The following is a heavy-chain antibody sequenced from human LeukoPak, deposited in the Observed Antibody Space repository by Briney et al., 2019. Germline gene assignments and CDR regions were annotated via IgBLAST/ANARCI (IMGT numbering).Heavy chain of an antibody. D-gene: IGHD6-19*01. CDR3: ARDLGIAVAGTGNWFDP. J-gene: IGHJ5*02. Sequence: GASVKVSCKPSGGTFSGQAVSWVRQAPGQGLEWMGGIIPIFGTANYAQKFQGRVTITTDESTSTAYMELSSLRSEDTAVYYCARDLGIAVAGTGNWFDPWGQGTLVTVSS. CDR2: IIPIFGTA. V-gene: IGHV1-69*05. CDR1: GGTFSGQA.